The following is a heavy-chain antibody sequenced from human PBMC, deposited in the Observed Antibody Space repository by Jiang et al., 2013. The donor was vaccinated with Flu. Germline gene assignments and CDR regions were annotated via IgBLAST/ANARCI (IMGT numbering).Heavy chain of an antibody. D-gene: IGHD3-3*01. CDR2: INPNSGGT. Sequence: SVKVSCKASGYTFTGYYMHWVRQAPGQGLEWMGWINPNSGGTNYAQKFQGRVTMTRDTSISTAYMELSRLRSDDTAVYYCARDYYDFWSGYEAAFDIWGQGTMVTVSS. V-gene: IGHV1-2*02. CDR1: GYTFTGYY. CDR3: ARDYYDFWSGYEAAFDI. J-gene: IGHJ3*02.